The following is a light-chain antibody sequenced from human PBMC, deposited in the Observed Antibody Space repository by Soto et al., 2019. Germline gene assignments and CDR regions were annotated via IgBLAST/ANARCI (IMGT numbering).Light chain of an antibody. CDR2: QDS. J-gene: IGLJ1*01. V-gene: IGLV3-1*01. Sequence: SYELTQPPSVSVSPGQTASITCSGDKLGDKYACWYQQKPGQSPVLVIYQDSKRPSGIPERFSGSNSGNTATQTISGTQAMDEADYYCQAWDSSTVVFGTGTKVTVL. CDR3: QAWDSSTVV. CDR1: KLGDKY.